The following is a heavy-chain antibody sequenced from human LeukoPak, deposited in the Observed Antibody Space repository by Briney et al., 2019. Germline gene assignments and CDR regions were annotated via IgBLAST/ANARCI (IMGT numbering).Heavy chain of an antibody. D-gene: IGHD3-10*01. CDR2: ISSSSSYI. CDR3: ARDLSYPGAIDY. Sequence: PGGSLRLSCAASGFTLSSYSMNWVRQAPGKGLEWVSSISSSSSYIYYADSVKGRFTISRDNAKNSLYLQMNSLRAEDTAVYYCARDLSYPGAIDYWGQGTLVTVSS. V-gene: IGHV3-21*01. CDR1: GFTLSSYS. J-gene: IGHJ4*02.